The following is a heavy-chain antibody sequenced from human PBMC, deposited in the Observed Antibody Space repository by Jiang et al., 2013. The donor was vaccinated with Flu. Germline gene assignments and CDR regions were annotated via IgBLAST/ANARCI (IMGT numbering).Heavy chain of an antibody. CDR3: ARGDNVYKYGGFHFDS. CDR2: VSGSGDTT. J-gene: IGHJ4*02. CDR1: GFTFRSYA. D-gene: IGHD4/OR15-4a*01. V-gene: IGHV3-23*01. Sequence: EVHLLESGGGLVQPGGSLRLSCEVSGFTFRSYAMSWVRQAPGKGLEWVSSVSGSGDTTYAADTVRGRLTISRDNSKNTLFLQMNDLRVEDTAVYFCARGDNVYKYGGFHFDSWGQGSLVTVSS.